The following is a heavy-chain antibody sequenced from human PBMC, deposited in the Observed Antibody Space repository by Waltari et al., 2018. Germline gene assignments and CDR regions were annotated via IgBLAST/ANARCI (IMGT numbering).Heavy chain of an antibody. J-gene: IGHJ4*02. CDR3: ARGRPSGFMVRGVTIDY. CDR2: INHSGST. CDR1: GGSFSGYY. D-gene: IGHD3-10*01. V-gene: IGHV4-34*01. Sequence: QVQLQQWGAGLLKPSETLSLTCAVYGGSFSGYYWSWIRQPPGKGLEWIGEINHSGSTNYNPSRKSRVTISVDTSKNQFSLKLSSVTAADTAVYYCARGRPSGFMVRGVTIDYWGQGTLVTVSS.